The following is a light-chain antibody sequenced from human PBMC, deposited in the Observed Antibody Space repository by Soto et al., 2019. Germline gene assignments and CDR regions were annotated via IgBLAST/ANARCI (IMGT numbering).Light chain of an antibody. CDR1: QSVSSK. CDR2: GAS. Sequence: ETVMTQSPATLSVSPGERATLSFRSSQSVSSKLAWYQQKPGQAPRLPIYGASTRATGIPARFSGSGSGTEFTLTISSLQSEDFAVYYCQQYNNWPPITFGQGTRLEI. V-gene: IGKV3D-15*01. CDR3: QQYNNWPPIT. J-gene: IGKJ5*01.